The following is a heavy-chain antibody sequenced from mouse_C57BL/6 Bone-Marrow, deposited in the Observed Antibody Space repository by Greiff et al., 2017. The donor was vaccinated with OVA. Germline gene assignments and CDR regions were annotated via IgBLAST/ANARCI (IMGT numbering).Heavy chain of an antibody. Sequence: EVKVEESGPSLVRPSQTLSLTCTVTGFSINSYCYWIWIRQFPGNKLEYIGYTFYSGITYYNPSLESRTYITRDTSKNQFSLKLSSVTTEDTATYYCARGTGTLYYYAMDYWGQGTSVTVSS. J-gene: IGHJ4*01. CDR1: GFSINSYCY. CDR2: TFYSGIT. CDR3: ARGTGTLYYYAMDY. D-gene: IGHD4-1*01. V-gene: IGHV3-3*01.